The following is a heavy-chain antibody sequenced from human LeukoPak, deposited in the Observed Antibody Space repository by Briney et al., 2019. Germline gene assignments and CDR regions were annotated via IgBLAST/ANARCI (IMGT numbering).Heavy chain of an antibody. CDR3: ARERRIVAAPTNT. CDR1: GFTFSSYA. J-gene: IGHJ4*02. D-gene: IGHD1-26*01. CDR2: ISYDGSNK. Sequence: PGRSLRLSCAASGFTFSSYAMHWVRQAPGKGQEWVAVISYDGSNKYYADSVKGRFTISRDNSKNTLYLQMNSLRAEDTAVYYCARERRIVAAPTNTWGQGTLVTVSS. V-gene: IGHV3-30-3*01.